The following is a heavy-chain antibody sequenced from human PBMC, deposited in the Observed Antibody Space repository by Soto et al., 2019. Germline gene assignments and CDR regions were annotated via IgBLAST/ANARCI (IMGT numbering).Heavy chain of an antibody. CDR3: ARDRPIYSSGWPFDY. V-gene: IGHV1-18*01. CDR1: GYTFTSYG. D-gene: IGHD6-19*01. CDR2: ISAYNGNT. J-gene: IGHJ4*02. Sequence: QVQLVQSGAEVKKPGASVKVSCKASGYTFTSYGISWVRQAPGQGLEWMGWISAYNGNTNYAQKLQGRVTMTTDTSTSTAYMELRSLRSDDTDVYYCARDRPIYSSGWPFDYWGQGTLVTVSS.